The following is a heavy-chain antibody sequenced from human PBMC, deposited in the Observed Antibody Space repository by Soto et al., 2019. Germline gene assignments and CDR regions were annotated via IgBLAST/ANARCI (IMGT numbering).Heavy chain of an antibody. CDR1: GGSISRSSYY. D-gene: IGHD1-1*01. V-gene: IGHV4-39*01. CDR3: ARVRDNWNDASEADAFDI. Sequence: SETLSLTCTVSGGSISRSSYYLGWIRQPPGKGLEWIGSIYYSGSTYYNPSLKSRVTISVDRSKNQFSLKLSSVTAADTAVYYCARVRDNWNDASEADAFDIWGQGTMVTVSS. J-gene: IGHJ3*02. CDR2: IYYSGST.